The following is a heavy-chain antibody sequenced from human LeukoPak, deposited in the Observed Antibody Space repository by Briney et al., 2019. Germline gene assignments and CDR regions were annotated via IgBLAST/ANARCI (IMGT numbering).Heavy chain of an antibody. J-gene: IGHJ5*02. D-gene: IGHD5-18*01. CDR1: GFIFRSYA. CDR2: IRHDGSNK. CDR3: SREGYSYGGGHWFDP. Sequence: TGGSLRLSCAASGFIFRSYAMNWVRQAPGKGLEWVAFIRHDGSNKNYAESVKGRFTISRDNSKNTLYLQMNSLRAEDTAVYYCSREGYSYGGGHWFDPWGQGTLVTVSS. V-gene: IGHV3-30*02.